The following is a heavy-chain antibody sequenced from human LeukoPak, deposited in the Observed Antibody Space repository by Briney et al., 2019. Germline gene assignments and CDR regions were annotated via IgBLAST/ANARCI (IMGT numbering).Heavy chain of an antibody. CDR1: GGSISSSSYY. V-gene: IGHV4-39*01. D-gene: IGHD6-19*01. CDR2: IYYSGST. J-gene: IGHJ4*02. Sequence: SETLSLTCTVSGGSISSSSYYWGWIRQPPGKGLEWIGSIYYSGSTYYNPSLKSRVTISVDTSKNQFSLKLSSVTAADTAVYYRASRIAVAGTEGYFDYWGQGTLVTVSS. CDR3: ASRIAVAGTEGYFDY.